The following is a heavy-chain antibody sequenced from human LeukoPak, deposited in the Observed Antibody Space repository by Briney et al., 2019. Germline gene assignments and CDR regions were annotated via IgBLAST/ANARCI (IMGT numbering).Heavy chain of an antibody. D-gene: IGHD2-2*01. Sequence: GGSLRLSCAASGFTFSRYWMNWVRQAPGKGLGWVASIKEDGSEKSYVDSVKGRFTISRDNAKNSLYLQMNSLRAEDTAVYYCVSCGTTTCIIRFDHWGQGTLVTVSS. CDR2: IKEDGSEK. CDR3: VSCGTTTCIIRFDH. J-gene: IGHJ4*02. CDR1: GFTFSRYW. V-gene: IGHV3-7*01.